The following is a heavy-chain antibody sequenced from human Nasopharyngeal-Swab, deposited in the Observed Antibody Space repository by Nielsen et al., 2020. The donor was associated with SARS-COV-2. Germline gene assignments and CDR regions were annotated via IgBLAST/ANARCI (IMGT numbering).Heavy chain of an antibody. V-gene: IGHV3-23*01. CDR1: GFTFSSYA. J-gene: IGHJ4*02. D-gene: IGHD6-19*01. CDR3: AKWAKYSSGWATGYY. CDR2: ISGSGGST. Sequence: GESLKISCAASGFTFSSYAMSWVRQAPGKGLEWVSAISGSGGSTYYADSVKDRFTISRDNSKNTLYLQMNSLRAEDTAVYYCAKWAKYSSGWATGYYWGQGTLVTVSS.